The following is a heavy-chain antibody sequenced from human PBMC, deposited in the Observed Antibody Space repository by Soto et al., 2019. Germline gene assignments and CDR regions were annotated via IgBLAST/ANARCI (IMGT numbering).Heavy chain of an antibody. V-gene: IGHV1-3*01. J-gene: IGHJ4*02. CDR3: ARNSYISGDDASYYFDY. CDR2: INPGNGDT. Sequence: ASVKVSCKASGYTFTRYAMHWVRQAPGQRPEWMGWINPGNGDTKYSEKLQGRVTFTRDTSATTIYMELSSLRSEDTALYYCARNSYISGDDASYYFDYWGQGTAVTVSS. CDR1: GYTFTRYA. D-gene: IGHD2-21*02.